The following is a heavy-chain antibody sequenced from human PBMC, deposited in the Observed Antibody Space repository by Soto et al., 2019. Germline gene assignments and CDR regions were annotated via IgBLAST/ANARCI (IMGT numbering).Heavy chain of an antibody. D-gene: IGHD5-12*01. CDR3: AGYSGYELGSTIWFYYYGMDV. Sequence: GRSLRLSCEASGHTLNRNGMHWVRQAPGKGLEWVALIPYDGSNEFYTDSVKGRFTISRDNLKNTLYLQMNSLRPEDTDVYYCAGYSGYELGSTIWFYYYGMDVWGQGTTVTVSS. CDR1: GHTLNRNG. J-gene: IGHJ6*02. CDR2: IPYDGSNE. V-gene: IGHV3-30*02.